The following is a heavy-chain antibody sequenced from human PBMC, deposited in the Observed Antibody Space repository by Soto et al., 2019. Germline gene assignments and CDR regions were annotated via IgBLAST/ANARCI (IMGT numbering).Heavy chain of an antibody. CDR1: XXGVSSNSAA. V-gene: IGHV6-1*01. CDR2: TYYRSKWYN. J-gene: IGHJ6*03. Sequence: SPTLSLTCAXSXXGVSSNSAAXXXXXXXXXXXXXWLGRTYYRSKWYNDYAVSVKSRITINPDTSKNQFSLQLNSVTPEDTAVYYCAREYSGYDRYYYYYYMDVWGKGTTVT. CDR3: AREYSGYDRYYYYYYMDV. D-gene: IGHD5-12*01.